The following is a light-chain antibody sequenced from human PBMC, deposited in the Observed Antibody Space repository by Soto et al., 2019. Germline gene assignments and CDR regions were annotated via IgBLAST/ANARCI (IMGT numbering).Light chain of an antibody. CDR1: HNIGTS. V-gene: IGKV3-11*01. CDR3: QQRSTWPPVT. Sequence: EIVLTQSPASLSLSPGERATLCGSASHNIGTSLAWYQQKPGQAPRLLIYDSSNRATGIPARFSGSGSGTDFTLTISSLEAEDFAVYYCQQRSTWPPVTFGGGTKVDI. CDR2: DSS. J-gene: IGKJ4*01.